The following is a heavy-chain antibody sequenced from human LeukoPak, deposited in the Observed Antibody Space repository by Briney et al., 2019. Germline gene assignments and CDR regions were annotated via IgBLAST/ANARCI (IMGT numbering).Heavy chain of an antibody. V-gene: IGHV3-11*01. Sequence: GGSLRLSCAASGFTFSDYYMSWIRQAPGKGLEWVSYITSSGSSIYYADSVKGRFTISRDNAKNSLHLQMNSLRAEDTAVYYCARDSSDIRSLIAHWGQGTLVTVSS. D-gene: IGHD2-15*01. CDR3: ARDSSDIRSLIAH. CDR2: ITSSGSSI. J-gene: IGHJ1*01. CDR1: GFTFSDYY.